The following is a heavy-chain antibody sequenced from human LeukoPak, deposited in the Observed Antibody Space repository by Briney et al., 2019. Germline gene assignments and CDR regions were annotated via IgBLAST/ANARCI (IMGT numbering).Heavy chain of an antibody. CDR2: ISGSGGST. J-gene: IGHJ4*02. D-gene: IGHD2-2*01. CDR1: GFTFSSYA. Sequence: GSLRLSCAASGFTFSSYAMSWVRQAPGKGLEWVSAISGSGGSTYYADSVKGRFTISRDNSKNTLYLQMNSLRAEDTAVYYCAKRVDCSSTSCRFFDYWGQGTLVTVS. CDR3: AKRVDCSSTSCRFFDY. V-gene: IGHV3-23*01.